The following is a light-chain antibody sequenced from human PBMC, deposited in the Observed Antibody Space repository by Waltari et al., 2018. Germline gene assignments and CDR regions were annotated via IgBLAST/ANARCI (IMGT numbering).Light chain of an antibody. CDR3: QQRRYRA. Sequence: DIQMTQSPSSLSASVGDRVTITCRASQSISSYLNWYQQKPGKAPKLLIYAASHLQSGVPSRFSGSGSATDLTLTISSLQPEDFATYYCQQRRYRAFGPGTRVEI. V-gene: IGKV1-39*01. CDR1: QSISSY. CDR2: AAS. J-gene: IGKJ1*01.